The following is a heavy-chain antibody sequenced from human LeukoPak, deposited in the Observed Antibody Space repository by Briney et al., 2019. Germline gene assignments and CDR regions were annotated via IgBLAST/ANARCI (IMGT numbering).Heavy chain of an antibody. J-gene: IGHJ4*02. D-gene: IGHD6-19*01. CDR3: ARAIGWLIGPFDY. CDR2: ISSSSSYI. CDR1: GFTFSSYS. Sequence: GGSLRLSCAASGFTFSSYSMNWVRQAPGKGLEWVSSISSSSSYIYYADSVKGRFTISRDNAKNSLYLQMNSLRAGDTAVYYCARAIGWLIGPFDYWGQGTLVTVSS. V-gene: IGHV3-21*01.